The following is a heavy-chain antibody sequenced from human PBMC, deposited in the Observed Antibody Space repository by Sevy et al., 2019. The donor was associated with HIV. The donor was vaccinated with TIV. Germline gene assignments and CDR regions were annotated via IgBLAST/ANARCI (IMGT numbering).Heavy chain of an antibody. D-gene: IGHD3-3*01. J-gene: IGHJ6*02. Sequence: GGSLRLSCAASGFTFSDYYMSWIRQAPGKGLEWVSYISSKGSTIYYADSVKGRFTISRDNAKNSLYLQMNSLRAEDTAVYYCARDKIFGVVYYGMDVWGQGTTVTVSS. V-gene: IGHV3-11*01. CDR3: ARDKIFGVVYYGMDV. CDR1: GFTFSDYY. CDR2: ISSKGSTI.